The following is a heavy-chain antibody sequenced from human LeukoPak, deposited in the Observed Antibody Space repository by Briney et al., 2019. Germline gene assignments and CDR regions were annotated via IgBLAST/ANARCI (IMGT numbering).Heavy chain of an antibody. CDR1: GFSLNTSGVG. CDR3: AHTDYDILTGYRDY. CDR2: IYWDDDK. Sequence: SGPTPVKPTQALTLTCTFSGFSLNTSGVGVGWIRQPPGKALEWLALIYWDDDKRYSPSLRSRLTITKDTSKNQVVLTMTNMDPVDTATYYCAHTDYDILTGYRDYWGQGTLVTVSS. D-gene: IGHD3-9*01. J-gene: IGHJ4*02. V-gene: IGHV2-5*02.